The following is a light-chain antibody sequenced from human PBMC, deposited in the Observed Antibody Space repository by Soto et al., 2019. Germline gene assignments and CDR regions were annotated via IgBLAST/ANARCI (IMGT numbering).Light chain of an antibody. Sequence: EIVLTQSPGTLSLSPGERATLSCRASQTISSNYLAWYQQKAGQAPRLLIFGASYRATGIPDRFSGSGSGTDFTLTISSLEPEDFAVYYCQQYGRSPPEFTFGPGTKVDIK. CDR2: GAS. CDR3: QQYGRSPPEFT. V-gene: IGKV3-20*01. J-gene: IGKJ3*01. CDR1: QTISSNY.